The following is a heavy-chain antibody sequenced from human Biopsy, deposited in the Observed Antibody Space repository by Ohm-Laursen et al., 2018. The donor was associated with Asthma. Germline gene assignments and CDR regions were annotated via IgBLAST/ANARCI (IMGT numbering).Heavy chain of an antibody. CDR1: GFTVSRDY. D-gene: IGHD6-19*01. J-gene: IGHJ5*02. CDR3: ARASVAASSNWFDP. Sequence: LRLSCAASGFTVSRDYMFWVRQAPGKGLEWIGYIHHSGTSYFNPSLKSRVSFSRDTSKNQFSLKLSSVTAADTAVYYCARASVAASSNWFDPWGQGTLVTVSS. V-gene: IGHV4-30-4*08. CDR2: IHHSGTS.